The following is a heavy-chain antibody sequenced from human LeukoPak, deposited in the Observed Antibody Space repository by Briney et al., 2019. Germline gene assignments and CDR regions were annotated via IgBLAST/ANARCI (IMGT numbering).Heavy chain of an antibody. D-gene: IGHD5-18*01. CDR1: GFTFGDFA. J-gene: IGHJ4*02. CDR3: ARVRTAMEVGAY. CDR2: ISEDGDT. V-gene: IGHV3-43*02. Sequence: TGGSLRLSCAASGFTFGDFAMHWVRQAPGKGLEWVSLISEDGDTKYADSVKSRFTVSRDNSKNSLYLQMNSLRTEDTGLYYCARVRTAMEVGAYWGQGTLVTVSS.